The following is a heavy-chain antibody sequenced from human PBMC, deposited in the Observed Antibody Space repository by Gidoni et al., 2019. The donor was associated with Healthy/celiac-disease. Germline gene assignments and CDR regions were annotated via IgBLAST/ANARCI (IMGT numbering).Heavy chain of an antibody. CDR2: INHSGST. V-gene: IGHV4-34*01. CDR1: GGSFSGYY. J-gene: IGHJ5*02. Sequence: QVQLQQWGAGLLTPSETLSLTCAVYGGSFSGYYWSWIRQPPGKGLEWIGEINHSGSTNYNPSLKSRVTISVDTSKNQFSLKLSSVTAADTAVYYCARVRGYGDYRRRFDPWGQGTLVTVSS. CDR3: ARVRGYGDYRRRFDP. D-gene: IGHD4-17*01.